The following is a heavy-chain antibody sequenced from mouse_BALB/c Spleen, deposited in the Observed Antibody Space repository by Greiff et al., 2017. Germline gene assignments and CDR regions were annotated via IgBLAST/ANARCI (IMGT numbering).Heavy chain of an antibody. CDR3: ARYGYVDYYAMDY. D-gene: IGHD2-2*01. Sequence: VQLQQSGPELVKPGASVKISCKASGYSFTGYFMHWVMQSHGKSLEWIGRINPYNGDTFYNQKFKGKATLTVDKSSSTAHMELRSLASEDSAVYYCARYGYVDYYAMDYWGQGTSVTVSS. CDR2: INPYNGDT. V-gene: IGHV1-20*02. J-gene: IGHJ4*01. CDR1: GYSFTGYF.